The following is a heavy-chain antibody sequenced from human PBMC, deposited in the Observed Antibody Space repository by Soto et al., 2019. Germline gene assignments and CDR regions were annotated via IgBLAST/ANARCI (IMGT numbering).Heavy chain of an antibody. CDR3: TQQTISYTLDV. Sequence: PSETLSLTCAVYGGSFSGYYWSWIRQPPGKGLEWIGEINHSGSTNYNPSLKSRVTISADESKNQFSLTLNSVTAADTAVYYCTQQTISYTLDVWGQGTTVTVSS. V-gene: IGHV4-34*03. CDR1: GGSFSGYY. D-gene: IGHD1-1*01. CDR2: INHSGST. J-gene: IGHJ6*02.